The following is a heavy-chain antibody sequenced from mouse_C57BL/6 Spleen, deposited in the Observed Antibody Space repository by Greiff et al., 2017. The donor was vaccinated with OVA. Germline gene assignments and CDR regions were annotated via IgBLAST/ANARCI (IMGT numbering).Heavy chain of an antibody. Sequence: EVHLVESGGGLVQPGGSMKLSCVASGFTFSNYWMNWVRQSPEKGLEWVAQIRLKSDNYATHYAESVKGRFTISRDDSKSSVYLQMNNLRAEDTGIYYCTNYGSSRFAYWGQGTLVTVSA. CDR3: TNYGSSRFAY. CDR1: GFTFSNYW. D-gene: IGHD1-1*01. J-gene: IGHJ3*01. CDR2: IRLKSDNYAT. V-gene: IGHV6-3*01.